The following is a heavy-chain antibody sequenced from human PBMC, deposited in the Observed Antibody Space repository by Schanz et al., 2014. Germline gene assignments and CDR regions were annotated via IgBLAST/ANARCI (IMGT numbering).Heavy chain of an antibody. D-gene: IGHD6-19*01. J-gene: IGHJ6*02. V-gene: IGHV3-33*01. CDR2: IWYDGSNK. CDR1: GFTFNSYG. CDR3: ARSYSSGWYPYYYGMDV. Sequence: QVQLVESGGGVVQPGRSLRLSCAASGFTFNSYGMHWVRQAPGKGLEWVAFIWYDGSNKYYADSVKGRFTISRDNSKNTLYVQMNSLRAEDTAVYYCARSYSSGWYPYYYGMDVWGQGTTVTVSS.